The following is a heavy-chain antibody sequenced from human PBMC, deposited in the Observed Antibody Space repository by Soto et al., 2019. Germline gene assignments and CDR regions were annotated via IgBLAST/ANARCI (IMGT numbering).Heavy chain of an antibody. J-gene: IGHJ5*02. CDR2: IYYSGTT. CDR1: GDSISSSSYY. D-gene: IGHD2-21*01. Sequence: SSETLSLTCTVSGDSISSSSYYWGWIRQPPGKGLEWIGDIYYSGTTHYNPSLKSRVTISIDTSKNQFSLHLRSVTAADTAVYYCARLNAASFIYSYYWFGPWGHVTPVTVSS. V-gene: IGHV4-39*01. CDR3: ARLNAASFIYSYYWFGP.